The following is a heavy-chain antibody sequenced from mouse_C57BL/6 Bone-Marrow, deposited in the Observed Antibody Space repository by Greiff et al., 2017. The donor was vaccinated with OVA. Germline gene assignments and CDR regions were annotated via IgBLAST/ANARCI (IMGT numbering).Heavy chain of an antibody. CDR3: AREEYYYGSSWFAY. D-gene: IGHD1-1*01. CDR2: SRNKANDYTT. Sequence: EVKLVESGGGLVQSGRSLRLSCATSGFTFSDFYMEWVRQAPGKGLEWIAASRNKANDYTTEYSASVKGRFIVSRDTSQSILYLQMNALRAEDTAIYYCAREEYYYGSSWFAYWGQGTLVTVSA. CDR1: GFTFSDFY. V-gene: IGHV7-1*01. J-gene: IGHJ3*01.